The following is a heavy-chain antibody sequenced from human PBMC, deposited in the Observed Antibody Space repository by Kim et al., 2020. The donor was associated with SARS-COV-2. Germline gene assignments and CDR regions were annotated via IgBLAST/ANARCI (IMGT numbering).Heavy chain of an antibody. Sequence: SETLSLTCSVSGDSIIAYYWSWIRQPPGKELEFIGYIYSSGSTTYSPSLKSRVTMSVDTSKNHFSLTLNSVTAADTALYFCARGRKPRYGYAYDIWGQG. CDR2: IYSSGST. CDR1: GDSIIAYY. CDR3: ARGRKPRYGYAYDI. D-gene: IGHD1-26*01. V-gene: IGHV4-4*09. J-gene: IGHJ3*02.